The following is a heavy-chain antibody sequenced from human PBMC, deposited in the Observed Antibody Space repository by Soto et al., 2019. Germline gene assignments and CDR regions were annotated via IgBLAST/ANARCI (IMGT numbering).Heavy chain of an antibody. CDR2: IYYSGST. V-gene: IGHV4-59*01. Sequence: SETLSLTCTVSGGSISSYYWSWIRQPPGKGLEWIGYIYYSGSTNYNPSLKSRVTISVDTSKNQFSLKLSSVTAADTAVYYCARVSSRGWYRGNYYYYYMDVWGKGTTVTVSS. J-gene: IGHJ6*03. CDR1: GGSISSYY. D-gene: IGHD6-19*01. CDR3: ARVSSRGWYRGNYYYYYMDV.